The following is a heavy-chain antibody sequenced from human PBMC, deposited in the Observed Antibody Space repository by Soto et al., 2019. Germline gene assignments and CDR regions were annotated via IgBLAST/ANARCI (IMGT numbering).Heavy chain of an antibody. J-gene: IGHJ6*03. CDR2: ISGSGGNT. CDR3: AKNGGSAYNYYMDV. V-gene: IGHV3-23*01. CDR1: GFTFSTYA. Sequence: GGSLRLSCAASGFTFSTYAMTWVRQAPGKGLEWVSTISGSGGNTYYADSVKGRVTISRDNSKNTPYLQMNSLRAEDTAVYYCAKNGGSAYNYYMDVCGKGTTVTVSS. D-gene: IGHD3-10*01.